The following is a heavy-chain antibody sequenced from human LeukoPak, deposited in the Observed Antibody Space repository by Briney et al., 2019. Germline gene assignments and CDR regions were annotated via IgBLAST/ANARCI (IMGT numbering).Heavy chain of an antibody. D-gene: IGHD2-2*01. CDR2: IYHSGST. J-gene: IGHJ5*02. Sequence: SETLSLTCTVSGVSISSGGYYWSWIRQPPGKGLEWIGYIYHSGSTYYNPSLKSRVTISVDRSKNQFSLKLSSVTAADTAVYYCARLSFKGVVVPRNWFDPWGQGTQVTVSS. V-gene: IGHV4-30-2*01. CDR3: ARLSFKGVVVPRNWFDP. CDR1: GVSISSGGYY.